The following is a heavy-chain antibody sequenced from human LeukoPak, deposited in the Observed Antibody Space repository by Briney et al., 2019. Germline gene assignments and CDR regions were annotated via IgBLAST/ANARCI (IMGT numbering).Heavy chain of an antibody. Sequence: PSETLSLTCGVSGGSISSTNWWSWVRQSPGQGLEWIGYIYYSGSTYYNPSLKSRVTISVDTSKNQFSLKLSSVTAADTAVYYCARVKRNAYGDYPFDYWGQGTLVTVSS. CDR1: GGSISSTNW. J-gene: IGHJ4*02. CDR3: ARVKRNAYGDYPFDY. CDR2: IYYSGST. V-gene: IGHV4-4*02. D-gene: IGHD4-17*01.